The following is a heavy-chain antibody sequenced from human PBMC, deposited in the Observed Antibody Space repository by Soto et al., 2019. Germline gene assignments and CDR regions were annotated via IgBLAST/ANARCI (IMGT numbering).Heavy chain of an antibody. CDR3: ARNIGGSSSL. D-gene: IGHD3-16*01. J-gene: IGHJ4*02. Sequence: GGSLRLSCAASGFTFCSHWMSWVRQAPGEGLEWVANIKQDGSIKYYVDSVKGRFSISRDNAKNSVYLQMDNLRAEDTAVYYCARNIGGSSSLWGQGTLVTVSS. V-gene: IGHV3-7*01. CDR2: IKQDGSIK. CDR1: GFTFCSHW.